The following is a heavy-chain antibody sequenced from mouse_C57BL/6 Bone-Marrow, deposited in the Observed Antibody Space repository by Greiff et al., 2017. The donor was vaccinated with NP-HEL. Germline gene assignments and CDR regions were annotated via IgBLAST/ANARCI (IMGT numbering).Heavy chain of an antibody. CDR3: ARGDHYYGSGYFDY. CDR1: GYSITSGYY. D-gene: IGHD1-1*01. V-gene: IGHV3-6*01. Sequence: EVQLVESGPGLVKPSQSLSLTCSVTGYSITSGYYWNWIRQFPGNKLEWMGYISYDGSNNYNPSLKNRISITRDTSKNQFFLKLNSVTTEDTATYYCARGDHYYGSGYFDYWGQGTTLTVSS. J-gene: IGHJ2*01. CDR2: ISYDGSN.